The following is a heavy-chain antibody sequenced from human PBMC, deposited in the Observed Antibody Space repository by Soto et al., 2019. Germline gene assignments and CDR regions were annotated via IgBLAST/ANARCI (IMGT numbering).Heavy chain of an antibody. J-gene: IGHJ5*02. V-gene: IGHV4-59*08. CDR1: GGSIISHS. Sequence: QVKLQEAGPGRLKPSETLSLTCTAPGGSIISHSWNWIRHPPGRGREWIGFVYSSGATTYNPSPKSRVTISVDTSKNQFSLKLTSLTAADTAVYYCARRVQTNSVVVQDNWLDPWGQGTLVTVSS. CDR3: ARRVQTNSVVVQDNWLDP. D-gene: IGHD2-15*01. CDR2: VYSSGAT.